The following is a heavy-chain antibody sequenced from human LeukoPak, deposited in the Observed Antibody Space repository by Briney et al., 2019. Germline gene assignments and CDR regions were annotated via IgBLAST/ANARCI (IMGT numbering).Heavy chain of an antibody. J-gene: IGHJ4*02. CDR3: ARGSGYYLGHFDY. CDR1: GFTFSSYW. Sequence: GGSLRLSCAASGFTFSSYWMSWVRQAPGKGLEWVANIKQDGSEKYYVDSVKGRFTISRDNAKNSLYLQMNSLRAEDTAVYYCARGSGYYLGHFDYWGQGTLVTVSS. V-gene: IGHV3-7*01. CDR2: IKQDGSEK. D-gene: IGHD3-22*01.